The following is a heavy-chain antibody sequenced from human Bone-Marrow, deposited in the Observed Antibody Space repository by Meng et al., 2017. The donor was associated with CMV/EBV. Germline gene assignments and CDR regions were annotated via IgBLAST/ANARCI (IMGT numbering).Heavy chain of an antibody. V-gene: IGHV3-33*01. CDR1: GFTFSSYG. Sequence: GESLKISCAASGFTFSSYGMHWVRQAPGKGLEWVAVIWYDGSNKYYADSVKGRFTISRDNSKNTLYLQMNSLRAEDTPVYYCARRPAAVAGTSPFDYWGQGTLVTVSS. J-gene: IGHJ4*02. CDR2: IWYDGSNK. D-gene: IGHD6-19*01. CDR3: ARRPAAVAGTSPFDY.